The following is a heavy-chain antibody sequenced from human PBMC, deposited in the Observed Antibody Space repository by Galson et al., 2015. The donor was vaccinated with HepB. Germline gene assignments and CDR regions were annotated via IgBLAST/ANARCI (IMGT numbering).Heavy chain of an antibody. CDR1: RFTFSSYA. CDR2: IGGSGRNR. V-gene: IGHV3-23*01. D-gene: IGHD2-2*01. J-gene: IGHJ4*02. Sequence: SLRLSCAASRFTFSSYAMTWVRQVPGKGLEWVSTIGGSGRNRYYSESVKGRFTISRDNSKNTLYLQMNSLRAEDTATYYCAKGRQSLTSCPDYWGQGILVTVSS. CDR3: AKGRQSLTSCPDY.